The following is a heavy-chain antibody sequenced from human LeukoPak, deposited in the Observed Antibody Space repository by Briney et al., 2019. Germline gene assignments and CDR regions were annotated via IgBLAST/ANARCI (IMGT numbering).Heavy chain of an antibody. Sequence: ASVKVSCKASGYTFTSYGISWVRQAPGQGLEWMGWISAYNGNTNYAQKLQGRVTMTTDTSTSTAYMEQRSLRSDDTAVYYCARGVALQPSIAVAALLDYWGQGTLVTVSS. CDR3: ARGVALQPSIAVAALLDY. CDR1: GYTFTSYG. CDR2: ISAYNGNT. J-gene: IGHJ4*02. D-gene: IGHD6-19*01. V-gene: IGHV1-18*01.